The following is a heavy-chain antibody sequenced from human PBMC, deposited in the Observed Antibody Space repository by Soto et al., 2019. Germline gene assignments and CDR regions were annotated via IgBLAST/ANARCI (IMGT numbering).Heavy chain of an antibody. Sequence: GESLKISCEGSGYRFASYWITWVRQVPGKGLEWMGRIDPLDSQTNYSASFQGHVTFSADKSINTAFLQWSSLRASDSATYFCTRHAVITSGGVIVSHWFDPWGPGTPVTVSS. CDR1: GYRFASYW. J-gene: IGHJ5*02. CDR3: TRHAVITSGGVIVSHWFDP. D-gene: IGHD3-16*01. V-gene: IGHV5-10-1*01. CDR2: IDPLDSQT.